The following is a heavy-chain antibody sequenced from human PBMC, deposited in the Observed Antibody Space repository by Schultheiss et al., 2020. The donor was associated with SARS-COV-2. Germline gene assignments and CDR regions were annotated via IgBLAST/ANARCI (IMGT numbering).Heavy chain of an antibody. CDR2: ISYDGGNR. CDR3: ARDLRDYYDSSGYPALGY. V-gene: IGHV3-30-3*01. D-gene: IGHD3-22*01. J-gene: IGHJ4*02. Sequence: GGSLRLSCAASGFTFSSYAMHWVRQAPGKGLEWVAVISYDGGNRYYADSVKGRFTISRDTSKTTLFLQMTSLRAEDTAVYYCARDLRDYYDSSGYPALGYWGQGTLVFVAS. CDR1: GFTFSSYA.